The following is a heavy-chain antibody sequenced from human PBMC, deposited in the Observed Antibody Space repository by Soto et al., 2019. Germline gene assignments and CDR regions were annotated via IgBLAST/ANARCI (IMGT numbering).Heavy chain of an antibody. V-gene: IGHV4-31*03. J-gene: IGHJ3*02. CDR2: IYYSGST. D-gene: IGHD6-13*01. CDR1: GGSISSGGYY. CDR3: ARDHTAADTKFHAFDI. Sequence: QVQLQESGPGLVKPSQTLSLTCTVSGGSISSGGYYWSWIRQHPGKGLEWIGYIYYSGSTYYNPSLKSRVTISVDTSKNQFSLKLSSVTAADTAVYYCARDHTAADTKFHAFDIWGQGTMVTVSS.